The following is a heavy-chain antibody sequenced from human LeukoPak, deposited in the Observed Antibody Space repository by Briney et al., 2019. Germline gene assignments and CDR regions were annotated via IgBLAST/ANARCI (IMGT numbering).Heavy chain of an antibody. V-gene: IGHV3-23*01. CDR2: ISGSGGST. D-gene: IGHD2/OR15-2a*01. CDR3: AKDPRPHRLYYFDY. J-gene: IGHJ4*02. Sequence: PGGSLRLSCAASGFTFSSYAMSWVRQAPGKGLEWVSGISGSGGSTYYADSVKGRFTISRDNSKNTLYLQMNSLRAEDTAVYYCAKDPRPHRLYYFDYWGQRTLVTVSS. CDR1: GFTFSSYA.